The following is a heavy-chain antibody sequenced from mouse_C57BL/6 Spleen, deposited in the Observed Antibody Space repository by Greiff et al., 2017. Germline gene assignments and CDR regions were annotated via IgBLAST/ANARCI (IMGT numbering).Heavy chain of an antibody. CDR3: TTRGNWYFDV. CDR1: GFNIKDDY. CDR2: IDPENGDT. V-gene: IGHV14-4*01. D-gene: IGHD2-14*01. J-gene: IGHJ1*03. Sequence: VQLQQSGAELVRPGASVKLSCTASGFNIKDDYMHWVKQRPEQGLEWIGWIDPENGDTEYASKFQGKATITADTSSNTAYLQLSSLTSEDTAVYYCTTRGNWYFDVWGTGTTVTVSS.